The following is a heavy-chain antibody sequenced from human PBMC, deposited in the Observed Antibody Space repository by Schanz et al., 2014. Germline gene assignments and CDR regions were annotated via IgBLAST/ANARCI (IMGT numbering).Heavy chain of an antibody. CDR3: AKVRYSSGWRGDYFEE. CDR2: ISASGGDT. CDR1: EFTFSTDA. V-gene: IGHV3-23*01. J-gene: IGHJ4*02. D-gene: IGHD6-25*01. Sequence: DVHLLESGGGLVQPGGSLRLSCAASEFTFSTDAMSWVRQAPGKGLEWLSVISASGGDTYYADSVKGRFTISRDNSKNTLYLQMNSLRAEDTAVYYCAKVRYSSGWRGDYFEEWGQGTLVTVAS.